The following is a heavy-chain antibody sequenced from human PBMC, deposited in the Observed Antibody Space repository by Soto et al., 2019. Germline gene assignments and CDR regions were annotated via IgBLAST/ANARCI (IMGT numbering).Heavy chain of an antibody. J-gene: IGHJ6*02. V-gene: IGHV1-3*01. Sequence: GASVKVSCQASGYTFTSYAMHWVRQAPGQRLEWMGWINAGNGNTKYSQKFQGRVTITRDTSASTAYMELSSLRSEDTAVYYCARQRYSSGSPYYYGMDVWGQGTTVTVSS. CDR3: ARQRYSSGSPYYYGMDV. CDR2: INAGNGNT. D-gene: IGHD6-19*01. CDR1: GYTFTSYA.